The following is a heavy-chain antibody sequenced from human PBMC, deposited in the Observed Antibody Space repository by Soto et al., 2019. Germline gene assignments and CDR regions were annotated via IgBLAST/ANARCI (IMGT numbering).Heavy chain of an antibody. V-gene: IGHV4-61*08. CDR3: ARSPAAIWYFDH. CDR1: GGAVRSGGYY. J-gene: IGHJ4*02. Sequence: DTLVITGPVSGGAVRSGGYYGSWIRQAPGKGLEGIGYIYYSGRTNYNPSLKSRVTISVDTSKHQFSLKLSYVTAADTAVYYCARSPAAIWYFDHWGQGTLVTVSS. D-gene: IGHD2-2*02. CDR2: IYYSGRT.